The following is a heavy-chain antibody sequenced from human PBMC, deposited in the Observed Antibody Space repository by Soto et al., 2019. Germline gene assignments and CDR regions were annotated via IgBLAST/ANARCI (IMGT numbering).Heavy chain of an antibody. V-gene: IGHV4-31*03. J-gene: IGHJ4*02. CDR2: IHNSGST. Sequence: QVQLQESGPGLVKPSQTLSLTCLVSGASVSGDGSYCSWIRQHPGKGLEFIGYIHNSGSTYSNPSLENGVAMAKDTYKNQFSLRLSSVTAADSAVYFCARDLGSEQWFFDNWGQGILVTVSS. CDR3: ARDLGSEQWFFDN. CDR1: GASVSGDGSY. D-gene: IGHD6-19*01.